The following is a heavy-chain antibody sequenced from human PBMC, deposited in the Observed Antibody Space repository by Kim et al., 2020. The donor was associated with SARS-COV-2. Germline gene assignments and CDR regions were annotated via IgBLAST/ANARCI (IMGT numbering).Heavy chain of an antibody. CDR2: IYYSGST. J-gene: IGHJ4*02. CDR3: ARHEEEMATIDY. CDR1: GGSISSSSYY. V-gene: IGHV4-39*01. D-gene: IGHD5-12*01. Sequence: SETLSLTCTVSGGSISSSSYYWGWIRQPPGKGLEWIGSIYYSGSTYYNPSLKSRVTISVDTSKNQFSLKLSSVTAADTAVYYCARHEEEMATIDYWGQGTLVTVSA.